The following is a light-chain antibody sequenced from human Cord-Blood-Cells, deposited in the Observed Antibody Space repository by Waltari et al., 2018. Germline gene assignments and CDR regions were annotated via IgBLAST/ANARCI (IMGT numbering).Light chain of an antibody. Sequence: QSALTQPASVSGSPGQSINISCTGTSSDVGSYNLVSWYQQHPGKAPKLRIYEGSKRPSGVSNRFSGSKSGNTASLTISGLQAEDEADYYCCSYAGSSTWVFGGGTKLTVL. CDR3: CSYAGSSTWV. J-gene: IGLJ3*02. CDR2: EGS. CDR1: SSDVGSYNL. V-gene: IGLV2-23*01.